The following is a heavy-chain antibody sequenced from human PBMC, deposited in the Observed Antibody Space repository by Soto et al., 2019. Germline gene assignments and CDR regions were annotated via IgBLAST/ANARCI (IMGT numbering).Heavy chain of an antibody. J-gene: IGHJ4*02. Sequence: EVQLLASGGGLVQPGGSLRLSCAASGFTFSSYAMSWVRQAPGKGLEWVSAISGSGGSTYYADSVKGRFTISRDNSKNTLYLQMNSLRAEDTAVYYCAKCGYSGYDYGFCFDYWGQGTLVTVSS. CDR2: ISGSGGST. CDR1: GFTFSSYA. V-gene: IGHV3-23*01. CDR3: AKCGYSGYDYGFCFDY. D-gene: IGHD5-12*01.